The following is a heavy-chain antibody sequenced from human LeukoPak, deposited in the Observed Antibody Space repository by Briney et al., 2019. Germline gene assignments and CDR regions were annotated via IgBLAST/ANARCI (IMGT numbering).Heavy chain of an antibody. CDR3: ARVRGSYWTFYFDY. D-gene: IGHD3-10*01. CDR2: INTYNGIA. J-gene: IGHJ4*02. Sequence: ASVKVSCKASGYTFTSYGITWVRQAPGQGLEWMGWINTYNGIANYAQKIQGRVTMTTDTSTSTAYMELRSLISDDTAVYYCARVRGSYWTFYFDYWGQGTLVTVSS. V-gene: IGHV1-18*01. CDR1: GYTFTSYG.